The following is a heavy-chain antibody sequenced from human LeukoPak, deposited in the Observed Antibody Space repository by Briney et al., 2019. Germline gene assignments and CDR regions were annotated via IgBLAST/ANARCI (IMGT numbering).Heavy chain of an antibody. CDR3: ARAVDYGGTLDY. CDR1: GYTFTAYY. J-gene: IGHJ4*02. Sequence: ASVKVSCEASGYTFTAYYMHWVRQAPGQGLEWMGRINPNSGDTNYAQKFQGRVTMTRDTSISTAYMELSRLRSDDTGVYYCARAVDYGGTLDYWGQGTLVTVSS. CDR2: INPNSGDT. V-gene: IGHV1-2*05. D-gene: IGHD4-23*01.